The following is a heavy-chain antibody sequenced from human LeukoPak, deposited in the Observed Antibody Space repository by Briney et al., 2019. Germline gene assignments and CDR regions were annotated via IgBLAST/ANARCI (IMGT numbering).Heavy chain of an antibody. Sequence: GGSLRLSCAASGFTFSSYEMNWVRQAPGKGLEWVSYISSSGSTIYYADSVKGRFTISRDNAKNSLYLQMNSLRAEDTAVYYCARVGGGYYDSSGYKRSDYYYYMDVWGKGTTVTVSS. CDR1: GFTFSSYE. CDR2: ISSSGSTI. D-gene: IGHD3-22*01. V-gene: IGHV3-48*03. J-gene: IGHJ6*03. CDR3: ARVGGGYYDSSGYKRSDYYYYMDV.